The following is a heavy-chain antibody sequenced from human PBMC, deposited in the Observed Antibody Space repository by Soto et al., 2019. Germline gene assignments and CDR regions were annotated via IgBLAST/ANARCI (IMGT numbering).Heavy chain of an antibody. V-gene: IGHV3-9*01. J-gene: IGHJ3*02. CDR3: AKGGDPVGAFDI. Sequence: GGSLRLSCAASGFTFDDYAMHWVRQAPGKGLEWVSGISWNSGSIGYADSVKGRFTISRDNAKNSLYLQMNSLRAEDTALYYCAKGGDPVGAFDIRGQGTMVTVSS. CDR1: GFTFDDYA. CDR2: ISWNSGSI.